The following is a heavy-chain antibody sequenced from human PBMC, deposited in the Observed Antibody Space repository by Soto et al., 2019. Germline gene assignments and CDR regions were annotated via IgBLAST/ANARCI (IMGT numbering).Heavy chain of an antibody. J-gene: IGHJ5*02. CDR2: IVVGSGNT. CDR1: GFTFTSSA. V-gene: IGHV1-58*01. D-gene: IGHD1-20*01. CDR3: AASNWNVVGWFDP. Sequence: QMQLVQSGPEVKKPGTSVKVSCKASGFTFTSSAVQWVRQARGQRLEWIGWIVVGSGNTNYAQKFQERVTITRDMSTSTAYMELSSLRSEDTAVYYCAASNWNVVGWFDPWGQGTLVTVSS.